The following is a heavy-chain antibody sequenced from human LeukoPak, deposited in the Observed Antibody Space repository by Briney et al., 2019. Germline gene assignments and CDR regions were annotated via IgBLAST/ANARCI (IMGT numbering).Heavy chain of an antibody. D-gene: IGHD6-13*01. Sequence: TSETLSLTCTVSGGSISSSSYYWGWIRQPPGKGLEWIGSIYYSGSTYYNPSLKSRVTISVDTSKNQFSLKLSSVTAADTAVYYCAREGRARLSSSWYGFDYWGQGTLVTVSS. CDR2: IYYSGST. CDR3: AREGRARLSSSWYGFDY. CDR1: GGSISSSSYY. V-gene: IGHV4-39*07. J-gene: IGHJ4*02.